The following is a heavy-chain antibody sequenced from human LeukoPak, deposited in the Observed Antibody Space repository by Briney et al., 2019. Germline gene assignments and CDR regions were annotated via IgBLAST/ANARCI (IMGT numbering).Heavy chain of an antibody. V-gene: IGHV4-34*01. D-gene: IGHD3-22*01. CDR2: INHSGST. CDR1: GGSFSGYY. Sequence: SETLSLTCAVYGGSFSGYYWSWIRQPPGKGLEWIGEINHSGSTNYNPSLKSRVTISVDTSKNQFSPKLSSVTAADTAVYYCARLSGYSSGHYYSDYWGQGTLVTVSS. CDR3: ARLSGYSSGHYYSDY. J-gene: IGHJ4*02.